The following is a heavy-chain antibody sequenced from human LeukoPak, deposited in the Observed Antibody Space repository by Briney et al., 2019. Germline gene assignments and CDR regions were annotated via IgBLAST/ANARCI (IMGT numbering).Heavy chain of an antibody. V-gene: IGHV3-74*01. CDR2: ITGYGSST. CDR3: ARDAPGNTALDY. Sequence: GGSLRLSCAASGFTFISYWMHWVRQAPGKGLVWVSRITGYGSSTDFADSVKGRFTISRDNAKNTLYLQMNSLRAEDTAVYYCARDAPGNTALDYWGQGTLVTVSS. J-gene: IGHJ4*02. D-gene: IGHD5-18*01. CDR1: GFTFISYW.